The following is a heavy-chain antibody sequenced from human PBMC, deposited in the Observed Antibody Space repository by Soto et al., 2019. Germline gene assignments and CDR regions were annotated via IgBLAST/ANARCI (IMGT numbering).Heavy chain of an antibody. V-gene: IGHV4-59*01. CDR3: AKWSFRSGGYCSDFDY. CDR1: CGSISGYY. Sequence: SETLSLTCTVSCGSISGYYWTWIRQPPGKGLEWIGYIYYTGSTNYNPSLESRVTISVDTAKNQFSLKLSSVTAADTAVYYCAKWSFRSGGYCSDFDYWAQGTLVTVSS. J-gene: IGHJ4*02. D-gene: IGHD3-10*01. CDR2: IYYTGST.